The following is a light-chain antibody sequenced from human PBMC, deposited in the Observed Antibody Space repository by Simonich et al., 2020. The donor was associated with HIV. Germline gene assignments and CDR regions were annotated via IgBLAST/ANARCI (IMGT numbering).Light chain of an antibody. J-gene: IGLJ2*01. CDR3: MIWHSSAVV. V-gene: IGLV1-40*01. Sequence: QSVLTQPPSVSGAPGQRVTISCTGSSSNIGADYDVHWYQQLPGTAPKLLTHGNTKRPSGVPDRFFGSKSGTSASLAITGLQAEDEADYYCMIWHSSAVVFGGGTKLTVL. CDR1: SSNIGADYD. CDR2: GNT.